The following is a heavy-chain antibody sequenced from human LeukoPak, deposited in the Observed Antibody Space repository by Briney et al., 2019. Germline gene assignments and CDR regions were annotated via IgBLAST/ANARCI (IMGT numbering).Heavy chain of an antibody. CDR1: GGSISSYY. CDR2: MYYSGST. V-gene: IGHV4-59*01. CDR3: ARAVLSYCSGGSCPYFDY. J-gene: IGHJ4*02. Sequence: SETLSLTCTVSGGSISSYYWSWIRQPPGKGLEWIGYMYYSGSTNYNPSLKSRVTISVDTSKNQFSLKLSSVTAADTAIYYCARAVLSYCSGGSCPYFDYWGQGTLVTVSS. D-gene: IGHD2-15*01.